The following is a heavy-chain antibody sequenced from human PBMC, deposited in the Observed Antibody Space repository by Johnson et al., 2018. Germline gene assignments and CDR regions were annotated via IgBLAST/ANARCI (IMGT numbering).Heavy chain of an antibody. Sequence: QVQLQESGPGLVKPAQTLSLTCTVSGGSISSGNFYWSWFRQPAGKGLEWIARIYTNGNTYYNPSLSTRVTLSLATSKNQFSLEMNSVTAADTAVYYCARGGPASEIWGQGTMVPGSS. V-gene: IGHV4-61*02. CDR3: ARGGPASEI. J-gene: IGHJ3*02. D-gene: IGHD3-16*01. CDR1: GGSISSGNFY. CDR2: IYTNGNT.